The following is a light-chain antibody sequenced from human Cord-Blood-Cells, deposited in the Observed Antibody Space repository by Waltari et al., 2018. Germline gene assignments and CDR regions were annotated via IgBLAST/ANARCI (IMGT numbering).Light chain of an antibody. CDR1: SSDVGSSNL. V-gene: IGLV2-23*01. J-gene: IGLJ1*01. Sequence: QSALTQPASVSGSPGQSITISCTGTSSDVGSSNLVSWYQQHPGKAPKLMIYEGSKRPSGVSNRFSGSKSGNTASLTISGLQAEDEADYYCCSYAGSSVFGTGTKVTVL. CDR3: CSYAGSSV. CDR2: EGS.